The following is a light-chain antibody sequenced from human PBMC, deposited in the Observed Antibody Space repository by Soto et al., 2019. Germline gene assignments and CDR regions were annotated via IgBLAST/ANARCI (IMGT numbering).Light chain of an antibody. CDR1: SSNIGAGYD. J-gene: IGLJ2*01. Sequence: QSALTQPPSVSGAPGQRVTISCTGSSSNIGAGYDVHWYQQLPGTAPKLLIYGNSNRPSGVPDRFSGSKSGTSASLAITGLQAEDEADYYCQSYDSRLSLVFGGGTKLTVL. CDR3: QSYDSRLSLV. CDR2: GNS. V-gene: IGLV1-40*01.